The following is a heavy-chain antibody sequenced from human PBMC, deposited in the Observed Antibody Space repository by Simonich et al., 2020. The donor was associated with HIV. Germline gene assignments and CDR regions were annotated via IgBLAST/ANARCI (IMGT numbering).Heavy chain of an antibody. Sequence: QVHLQQWGAVLLKPSEPLSLPFAVYCGSFIGYSWNWIRQPPGKGLEGIGEINHSGSTDYNPSLKSRVTISVDTSKNQFSLKLSSVTAADTAMYYCARRGGYNFDYWCQGTLVTVSS. D-gene: IGHD5-12*01. CDR1: CGSFIGYS. V-gene: IGHV4-34*01. CDR3: ARRGGYNFDY. CDR2: INHSGST. J-gene: IGHJ4*02.